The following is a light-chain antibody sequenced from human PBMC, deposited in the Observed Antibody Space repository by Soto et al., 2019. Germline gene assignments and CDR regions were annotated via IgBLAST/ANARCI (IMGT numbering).Light chain of an antibody. CDR2: AAS. CDR1: QDISSW. J-gene: IGKJ5*01. V-gene: IGKV1-12*01. CDR3: QQTNSFSIT. Sequence: DIQMTQSPSSVSASVGDRVTITCRASQDISSWLAWYQQKPGKAPQLLIFAASSLQSGVPSRFSGSGSGTDFTLTISSLQPEDFATYYCQQTNSFSITFGQGTRLEIK.